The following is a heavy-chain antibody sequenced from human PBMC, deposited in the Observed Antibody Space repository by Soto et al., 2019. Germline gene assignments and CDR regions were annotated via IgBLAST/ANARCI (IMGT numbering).Heavy chain of an antibody. CDR2: ISAYNGNT. CDR1: GYTFTAYY. V-gene: IGHV1-18*04. CDR3: ARDRGSLEPLYY. D-gene: IGHD1-1*01. J-gene: IGHJ4*02. Sequence: GASVKVSCKTSGYTFTAYYMHWVRQAPGQGLEWMGWISAYNGNTNYAQKLQGRVTMTTDTSTSTAYMELRSLRSDDPAVYYCARDRGSLEPLYYWGQGTLVTVSS.